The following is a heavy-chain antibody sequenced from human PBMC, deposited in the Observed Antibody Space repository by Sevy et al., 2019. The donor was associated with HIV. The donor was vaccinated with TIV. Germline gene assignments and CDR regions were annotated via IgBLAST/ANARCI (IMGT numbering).Heavy chain of an antibody. D-gene: IGHD6-19*01. Sequence: ASVKVSCKASGYTFTGYYMHWVRQAPGQGLEWMGRINPNSGGTNYAHKFQGRVTMTRDTSIRTAYIELSRLRSDDTAVDYGAGGGYSSGWPRKNWFDPWGQGTLVTVSS. V-gene: IGHV1-2*06. CDR3: AGGGYSSGWPRKNWFDP. J-gene: IGHJ5*02. CDR1: GYTFTGYY. CDR2: INPNSGGT.